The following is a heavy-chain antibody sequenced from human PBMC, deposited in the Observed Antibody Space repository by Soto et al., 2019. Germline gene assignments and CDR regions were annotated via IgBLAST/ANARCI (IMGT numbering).Heavy chain of an antibody. V-gene: IGHV3-23*01. J-gene: IGHJ3*02. D-gene: IGHD3-3*01. CDR1: GFTFSSYA. Sequence: QTGGSLRLSCAASGFTFSSYAMSWVRQAPGKGLEWVSAISGSGGSTYYADSVKGRFTISRDNSKNTLYLQMNSLRAEDTAVYYCAKDFVLRFFWDADAFDIWGQGTMVTVSS. CDR3: AKDFVLRFFWDADAFDI. CDR2: ISGSGGST.